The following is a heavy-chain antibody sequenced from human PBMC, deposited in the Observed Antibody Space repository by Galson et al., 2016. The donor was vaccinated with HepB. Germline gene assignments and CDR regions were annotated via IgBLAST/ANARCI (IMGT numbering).Heavy chain of an antibody. CDR2: ISSSGSTM. V-gene: IGHV3-11*01. CDR3: ARNLRYLSGTYYFFDY. Sequence: SLRLSCAASGFTFSSYAMSWVRQAPGKGLECISYISSSGSTMYYADSVKGRFTISRDNAKNSLFLQMNSLRAEDTAVYYCARNLRYLSGTYYFFDYWGQGTLVTVSS. D-gene: IGHD1-26*01. J-gene: IGHJ4*02. CDR1: GFTFSSYA.